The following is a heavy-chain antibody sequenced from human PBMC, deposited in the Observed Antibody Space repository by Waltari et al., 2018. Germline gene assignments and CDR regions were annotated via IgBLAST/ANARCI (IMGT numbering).Heavy chain of an antibody. V-gene: IGHV2-5*02. CDR2: IYWDEDK. CDR3: AHRRTRMDV. Sequence: QITLKESGPTLVKPTQTLTLTCTFSGFSLRTSGVGVGWIRQPPGKALECLALIYWDEDKRYSPSLKSRLTITKDTAKNQVVLTMNNMDPVDTATYYCAHRRTRMDVWGQGTTVTVSS. CDR1: GFSLRTSGVG. J-gene: IGHJ6*02.